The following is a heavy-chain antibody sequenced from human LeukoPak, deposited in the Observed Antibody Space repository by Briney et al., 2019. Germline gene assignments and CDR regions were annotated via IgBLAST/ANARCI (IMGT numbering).Heavy chain of an antibody. CDR1: GYTFTSYY. D-gene: IGHD3-9*01. CDR3: ARDTNDVLRYFDWSLEYYYGMDV. CDR2: INPSGGST. V-gene: IGHV1-46*01. J-gene: IGHJ6*02. Sequence: EASVTVSFTASGYTFTSYYMHWVRQAPGQGLEWMGIINPSGGSTSYAQKFQGRVIMTRDTATSTVYMELSSLRSEDTAVYYCARDTNDVLRYFDWSLEYYYGMDVWGQGTTVTVSS.